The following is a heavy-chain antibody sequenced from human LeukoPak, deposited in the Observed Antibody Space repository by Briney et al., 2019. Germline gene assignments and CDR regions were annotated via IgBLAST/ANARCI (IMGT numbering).Heavy chain of an antibody. V-gene: IGHV1-18*01. J-gene: IGHJ3*02. CDR1: GYTFTSYG. CDR2: ISAYNGNT. Sequence: GASVKVSCKASGYTFTSYGISWVRQAPGQGLEWMGWISAYNGNTNYAQKLQGRVTMTTDTSTSTAYMALRSLGSDDTAVYYCARENSYGFFDIWGQGTMVTVSS. D-gene: IGHD5-18*01. CDR3: ARENSYGFFDI.